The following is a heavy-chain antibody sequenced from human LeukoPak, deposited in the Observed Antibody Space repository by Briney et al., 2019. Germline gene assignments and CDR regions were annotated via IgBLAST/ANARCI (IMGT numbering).Heavy chain of an antibody. CDR3: ASLARSSSSGRLYYYYGMDV. CDR1: GGSFSGYY. V-gene: IGHV4-34*01. D-gene: IGHD6-6*01. CDR2: INHNGST. Sequence: SETLSLTCAVYGGSFSGYYWSWIRQPPGKGLEWIGEINHNGSTNYNPSLKSRVTISVDTSKNQFSLKLSSVTAADTAVYYCASLARSSSSGRLYYYYGMDVWGQGTTVTVSS. J-gene: IGHJ6*02.